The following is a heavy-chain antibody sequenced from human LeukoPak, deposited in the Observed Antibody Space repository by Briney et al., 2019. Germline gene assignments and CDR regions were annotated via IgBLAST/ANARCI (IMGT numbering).Heavy chain of an antibody. CDR1: GYTFTSYG. Sequence: GASVKVSCKASGYTFTSYGISWVRQAPGQGLEWMGWISAYNGNTNYAQKLQGRVTMTTDTSTNTAYMELRSLRSDDTAVYYCARRAAVAGPRSCSFDIWGQGTMVTVSS. V-gene: IGHV1-18*01. CDR2: ISAYNGNT. J-gene: IGHJ3*02. D-gene: IGHD6-19*01. CDR3: ARRAAVAGPRSCSFDI.